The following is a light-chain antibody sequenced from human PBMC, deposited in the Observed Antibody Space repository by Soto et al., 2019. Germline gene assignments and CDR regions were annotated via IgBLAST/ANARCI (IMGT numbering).Light chain of an antibody. V-gene: IGKV3-11*01. CDR2: DTS. Sequence: EIVMTQSPATQPVSRGDGATLSCRASQGIGDTLAWYQQKPGQTPRLLIYDTSIRATGIPARVSGSGSGTDFTLTISSLEPEDFAVYYCQQRSNWPFTFGPGTKVDIK. CDR1: QGIGDT. J-gene: IGKJ3*01. CDR3: QQRSNWPFT.